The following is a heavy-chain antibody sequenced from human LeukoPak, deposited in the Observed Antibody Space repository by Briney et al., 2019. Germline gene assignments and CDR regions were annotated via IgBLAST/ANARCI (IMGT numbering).Heavy chain of an antibody. Sequence: GGSLRLSCAASGFTFSSYWMHWVRQAPGKGLVWVSRINSDGRSTSYADSVKGRFTISRDNAKNTLYLQMNSLRAEDTAVYYCARSRQADIVAYFDYWGQGTLVTVSS. CDR1: GFTFSSYW. V-gene: IGHV3-74*01. J-gene: IGHJ4*02. CDR2: INSDGRST. D-gene: IGHD5-12*01. CDR3: ARSRQADIVAYFDY.